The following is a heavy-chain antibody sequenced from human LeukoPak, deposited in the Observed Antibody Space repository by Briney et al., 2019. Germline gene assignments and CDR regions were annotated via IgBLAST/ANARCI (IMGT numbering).Heavy chain of an antibody. Sequence: GGSLRLSCAGSGFTFNSYGMHWVRQAPGKGLEWVAVIWYDGSNKYYADSVKGRFTISRDNSKNTLYLEMNSLRAEDTAMYYCTGDSDGTSSWYRYFGYWGQGTLVTVSS. J-gene: IGHJ4*02. D-gene: IGHD6-13*01. CDR3: TGDSDGTSSWYRYFGY. CDR2: IWYDGSNK. V-gene: IGHV3-33*08. CDR1: GFTFNSYG.